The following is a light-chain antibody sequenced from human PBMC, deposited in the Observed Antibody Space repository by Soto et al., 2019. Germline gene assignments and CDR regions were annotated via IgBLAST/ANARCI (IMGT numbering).Light chain of an antibody. CDR2: AAS. V-gene: IGKV1-39*01. J-gene: IGKJ3*01. CDR1: QRITSC. CDR3: QQCYSAPLIT. Sequence: DIQMTQSPSSLSASVGDRVTITCRATQRITSCLNWYQQKPGKAPKLLIYAASILQSGVPSRFSGSGSGTDFTLTISSLQPEDFATYYCQQCYSAPLITFGPGTKVDIK.